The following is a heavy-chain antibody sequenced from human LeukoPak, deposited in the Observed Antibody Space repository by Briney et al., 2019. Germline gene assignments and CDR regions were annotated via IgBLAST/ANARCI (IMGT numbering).Heavy chain of an antibody. CDR3: ARDYTDRIMITFGGVIPPDWFDP. J-gene: IGHJ5*02. CDR1: GGTFSSYA. Sequence: GASVKVSCKASGGTFSSYAISWVRQAPGQGLEWMGGIIPIFGTANYAQKFQGRVTITADKSTSTAYMELSSLRSEDTAVYYCARDYTDRIMITFGGVIPPDWFDPWGQGTLVTVSS. CDR2: IIPIFGTA. D-gene: IGHD3-16*02. V-gene: IGHV1-69*06.